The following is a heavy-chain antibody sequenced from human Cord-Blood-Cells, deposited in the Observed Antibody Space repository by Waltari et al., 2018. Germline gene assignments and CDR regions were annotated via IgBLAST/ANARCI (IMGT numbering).Heavy chain of an antibody. V-gene: IGHV1-3*01. D-gene: IGHD6-13*01. CDR3: ARFRYSSSWYFDY. CDR2: INAGNGNT. J-gene: IGHJ4*02. Sequence: QVQLVQSGAEVKKPGASVKVSCKASGYTLTSYAMHWVRQAPGQRLEWMGWINAGNGNTKYSQKFQGRVTITRDTSASTAYMELSSLRSEDTAVYYCARFRYSSSWYFDYWGQGTLVTVSS. CDR1: GYTLTSYA.